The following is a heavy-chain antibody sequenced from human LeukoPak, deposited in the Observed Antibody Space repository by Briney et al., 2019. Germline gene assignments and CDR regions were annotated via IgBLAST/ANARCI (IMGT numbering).Heavy chain of an antibody. J-gene: IGHJ6*03. D-gene: IGHD1-26*01. CDR3: ANGLAASGNFLLRDYYYFIDV. CDR1: GFTCNNYA. CDR2: INGNGAAT. Sequence: GGSLRLSCVASGFTCNNYAMHWVRQAPGKGLEWGSTINGNGAATYYADSFKGRFLISRDDSKSTVYLRMNKLRVEDSGLYYCANGLAASGNFLLRDYYYFIDVWGKGTTVSVSS. V-gene: IGHV3-23*01.